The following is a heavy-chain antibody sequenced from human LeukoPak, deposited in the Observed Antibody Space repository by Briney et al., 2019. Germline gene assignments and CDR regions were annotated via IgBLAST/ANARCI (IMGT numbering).Heavy chain of an antibody. Sequence: PGGSLRLSCAASGFTFSDYYMSWIRQAPGKGLEWVSYISSSSSYTNYADSVKGRFTISRDNAKNSLYLQMNSLRAEDTAVYYCAKAGIGGSSLYYFDYWGQGTLVTVSS. J-gene: IGHJ4*02. CDR2: ISSSSSYT. D-gene: IGHD6-6*01. CDR3: AKAGIGGSSLYYFDY. CDR1: GFTFSDYY. V-gene: IGHV3-11*05.